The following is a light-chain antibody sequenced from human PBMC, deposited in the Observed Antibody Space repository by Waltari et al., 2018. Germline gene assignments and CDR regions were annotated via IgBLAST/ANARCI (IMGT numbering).Light chain of an antibody. V-gene: IGLV1-44*01. CDR1: SSNIGSNT. CDR2: DND. Sequence: QSVLTQPPSASGTPGQRVTISCSGSSSNIGSNTVNWYQQLPGTTPKLLIYDNDQRPSGVPDRFSGSKSGTSASLAISGLQSEDESDYDCAAWDDSLNGFWVFGGGTKLTVL. J-gene: IGLJ3*02. CDR3: AAWDDSLNGFWV.